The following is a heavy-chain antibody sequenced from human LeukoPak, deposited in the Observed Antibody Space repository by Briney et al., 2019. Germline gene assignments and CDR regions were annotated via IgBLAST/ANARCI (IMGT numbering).Heavy chain of an antibody. Sequence: GGSLRLSCAASGFTLSSYAMTWVRQAPGRGLEWVSSVDGGGGGTYYADSVKDRFTISRDNSKDTLYLQMNGLRAEDTAVYFCAKQSAGSAAWYSLHYDFWGQGTLVTVSS. CDR3: AKQSAGSAAWYSLHYDF. V-gene: IGHV3-23*01. CDR2: VDGGGGGT. D-gene: IGHD6-13*01. CDR1: GFTLSSYA. J-gene: IGHJ4*02.